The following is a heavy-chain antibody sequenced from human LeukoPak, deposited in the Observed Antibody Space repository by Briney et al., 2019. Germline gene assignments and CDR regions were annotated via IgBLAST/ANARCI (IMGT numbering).Heavy chain of an antibody. CDR3: ARYGPYCGGDCYSPVDYYYYGMDV. CDR1: GYTFSSYG. CDR2: ISAYSGNT. V-gene: IGHV1-18*01. Sequence: ASVKVSCKASGYTFSSYGISWVRQAPGQGLEWMGWISAYSGNTNYAQKLQGRVTMTTDTSTSTAYMELSSLRSEDTAVYYCARYGPYCGGDCYSPVDYYYYGMDVWGQGTTVTVSS. J-gene: IGHJ6*02. D-gene: IGHD2-21*02.